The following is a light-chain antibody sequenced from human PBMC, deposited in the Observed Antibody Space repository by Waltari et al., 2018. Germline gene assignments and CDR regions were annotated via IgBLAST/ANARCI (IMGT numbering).Light chain of an antibody. CDR2: GTS. CDR3: QHYVRLPAT. Sequence: DIVLTQSPGTLYLSPGERTTLFCRASQSGGRTLAWYQQKPGQAPRLLSYGTSSRATDIPDRFSGSGSGTDFSLTINRLEPEDFAVYYCQHYVRLPATFGQGTKVEIK. CDR1: QSGGRT. V-gene: IGKV3-20*01. J-gene: IGKJ1*01.